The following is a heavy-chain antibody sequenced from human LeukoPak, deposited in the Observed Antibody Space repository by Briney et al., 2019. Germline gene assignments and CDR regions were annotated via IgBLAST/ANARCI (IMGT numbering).Heavy chain of an antibody. CDR2: IIPIFGTA. CDR1: GGTFIGYG. CDR3: ASSQGKYYYDSSGYPFDY. V-gene: IGHV1-69*13. D-gene: IGHD3-22*01. Sequence: ASVKVSCKASGGTFIGYGVNWVRQAPGQGLEWMGGIIPIFGTANYAQKFQGRVTITADESTSTAYMELSSLRSEDTAVYYCASSQGKYYYDSSGYPFDYWGQGTLVTVSS. J-gene: IGHJ4*02.